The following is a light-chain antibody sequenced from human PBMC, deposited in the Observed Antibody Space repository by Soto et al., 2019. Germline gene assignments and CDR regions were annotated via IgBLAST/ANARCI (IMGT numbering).Light chain of an antibody. CDR3: RLYYGGYWV. Sequence: QTVVTQEPSLTVSPGGTVTLTCASSTGAVTTGYYPSWFQHKPGHAPRALIYNTNDKHSWTPARLSGSLLGDKAALTLSGVQPEDEAEYYCRLYYGGYWVFGGGTKLTVL. CDR1: TGAVTTGYY. V-gene: IGLV7-43*01. CDR2: NTN. J-gene: IGLJ3*02.